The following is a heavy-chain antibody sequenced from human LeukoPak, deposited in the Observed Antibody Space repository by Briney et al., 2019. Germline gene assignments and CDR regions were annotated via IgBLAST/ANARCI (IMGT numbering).Heavy chain of an antibody. CDR2: IKQDGSEK. CDR3: ARKYRAQIAVAGKNYYYYYMDV. V-gene: IGHV3-7*01. CDR1: GFTFSSYW. Sequence: PGGSLRLSCAASGFTFSSYWMSWVRQAPGKGLEWVANIKQDGSEKYYVGSVKGRFTISRDNAKNSLYLQMNSLRAEDTAVYYCARKYRAQIAVAGKNYYYYYMDVWGKGTTVTISS. D-gene: IGHD6-19*01. J-gene: IGHJ6*03.